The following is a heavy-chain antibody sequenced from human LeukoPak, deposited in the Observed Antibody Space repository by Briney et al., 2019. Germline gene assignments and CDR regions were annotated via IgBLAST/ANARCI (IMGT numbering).Heavy chain of an antibody. CDR3: ASMYSSGWYYFDY. J-gene: IGHJ4*02. CDR1: GGSISSYY. Sequence: SETLSLTCTVSGGSISSYYWSWIRQPPGKGLEWIGYIYYSGSTNYNPSLKSRVTISVDTSKNQFSLKLSSVTAADTAVYYCASMYSSGWYYFDYWGQGTLVAVSS. CDR2: IYYSGST. D-gene: IGHD6-19*01. V-gene: IGHV4-59*01.